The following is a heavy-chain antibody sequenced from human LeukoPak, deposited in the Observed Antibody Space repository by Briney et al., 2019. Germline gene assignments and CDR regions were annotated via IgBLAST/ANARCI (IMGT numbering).Heavy chain of an antibody. D-gene: IGHD1-14*01. CDR1: GYSFTSYW. CDR2: IYPGDSDT. J-gene: IGHJ6*02. CDR3: ARQKNTGEAYYYYGMDV. V-gene: IGHV5-51*01. Sequence: GESLKISCKGSGYSFTSYWIGWVRQMPGKGLEWMGIIYPGDSDTRYSPSFQGQVTISADKSISTAYLQWSSLKALDTAMYYCARQKNTGEAYYYYGMDVWGQGTTVTVSS.